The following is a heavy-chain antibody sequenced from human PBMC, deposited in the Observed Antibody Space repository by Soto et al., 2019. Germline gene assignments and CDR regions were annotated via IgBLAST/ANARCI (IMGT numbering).Heavy chain of an antibody. CDR1: GGSISSYY. Sequence: PEETLSLTCTVSGGSISSYYWSWIRQPPGKGLEWIGYIYYSGSTNYNPSLKSRVTISVDTSKNQFSLKLSSVTAADTAVYYCARPRGDYYYMDVWGKGTTVTVSS. CDR3: ARPRGDYYYMDV. D-gene: IGHD3-16*01. V-gene: IGHV4-59*08. J-gene: IGHJ6*03. CDR2: IYYSGST.